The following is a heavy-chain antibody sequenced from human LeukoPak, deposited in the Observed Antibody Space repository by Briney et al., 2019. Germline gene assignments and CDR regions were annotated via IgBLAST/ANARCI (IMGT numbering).Heavy chain of an antibody. CDR1: GFTFSSYG. Sequence: GGSLRLSCAASGFTFSSYGMSWVRQAPGRGLEWVSAISGSGGSTYYADSVKGRFTISRDNSKNTLYLQMNSLRAEDTAVYYCAKSPLRYFDWLSDRKYFDYWGQGTLVTVSS. CDR3: AKSPLRYFDWLSDRKYFDY. J-gene: IGHJ4*02. D-gene: IGHD3-9*01. CDR2: ISGSGGST. V-gene: IGHV3-23*01.